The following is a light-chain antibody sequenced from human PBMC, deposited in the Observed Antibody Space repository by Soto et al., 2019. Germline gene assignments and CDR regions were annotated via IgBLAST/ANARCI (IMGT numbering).Light chain of an antibody. V-gene: IGKV3-15*01. CDR1: QSVSSN. Sequence: EIVITQSPATLSVSPGERATLSCRAGQSVSSNLAWYQQKPGQAPRLLIYGASTRAIGIPARFSGSGSGTEFTLTISSLQPDDFATYYCQHYNSYSEAFGQGTKVDIK. J-gene: IGKJ1*01. CDR3: QHYNSYSEA. CDR2: GAS.